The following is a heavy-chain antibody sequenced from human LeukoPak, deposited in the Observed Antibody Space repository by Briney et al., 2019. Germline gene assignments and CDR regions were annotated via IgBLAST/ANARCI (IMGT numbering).Heavy chain of an antibody. CDR2: IYYSGST. V-gene: IGHV4-59*01. CDR1: AGSINNYY. J-gene: IGHJ4*02. Sequence: PSETLSLTCTVSAGSINNYYWSWIRQPPGKGLEWIGYIYYSGSTNYNPSLKSRVTISVDTSKKQVSLNLSSVTAADTAVYYCARETSSGWYSVWGQGTLVTVSS. D-gene: IGHD6-19*01. CDR3: ARETSSGWYSV.